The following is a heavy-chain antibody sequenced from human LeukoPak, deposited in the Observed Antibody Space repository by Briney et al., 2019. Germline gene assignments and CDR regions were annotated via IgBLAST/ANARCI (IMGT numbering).Heavy chain of an antibody. CDR1: GGTFSSYA. D-gene: IGHD3-3*01. V-gene: IGHV1-69*01. CDR3: ARELRNDFWSGYFVY. J-gene: IGHJ4*02. CDR2: IIPIFGTA. Sequence: TVKVSCKASGGTFSSYAISWVRQAPGQGLEWMGGIIPIFGTANYAQKFQGRVTITADESTSTAYMELSSLRSEDTAVYYCARELRNDFWSGYFVYWGQGTLVTVSS.